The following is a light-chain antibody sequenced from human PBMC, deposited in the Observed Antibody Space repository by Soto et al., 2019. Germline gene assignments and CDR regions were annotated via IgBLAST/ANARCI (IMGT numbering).Light chain of an antibody. CDR1: QSVSSY. CDR3: QQYGNSLT. V-gene: IGKV3-11*01. Sequence: EIVLTQSPATLSLSPGXRATLSCRASQSVSSYLAWYQHKPGQAPRLLIYDASNRAAGIPARFSGSWSGTDFTLTIDRLEPEDFAVYYCQQYGNSLTFAGGTKVDTK. J-gene: IGKJ4*01. CDR2: DAS.